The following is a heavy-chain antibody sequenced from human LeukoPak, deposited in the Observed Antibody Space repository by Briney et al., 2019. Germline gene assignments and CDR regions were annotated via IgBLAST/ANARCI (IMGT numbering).Heavy chain of an antibody. J-gene: IGHJ4*03. CDR3: ARGPTISETGYFDF. V-gene: IGHV4-34*01. CDR2: IDHRGDT. Sequence: SETLSLTCAVYGGSFSRYYWSWIRQSPGKGLEWIAEIDHRGDTNYNPSVKSRVTISVDTSKSQFSLKVRSLSAADTAVYYCARGPTISETGYFDFWGQGTPVTVSS. CDR1: GGSFSRYY. D-gene: IGHD1-1*01.